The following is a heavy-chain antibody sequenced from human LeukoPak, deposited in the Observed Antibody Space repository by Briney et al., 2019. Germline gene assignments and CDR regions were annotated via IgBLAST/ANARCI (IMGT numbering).Heavy chain of an antibody. J-gene: IGHJ4*02. CDR2: ISSSGSTI. D-gene: IGHD2-15*01. V-gene: IGHV3-48*03. CDR3: ARDSAVAGDY. Sequence: GGSLRLSCAASGFTFSYYEMNWVRQAPGKGLEWVSYISSSGSTIYYADSVKSRFTISRDNAKNSLYLQMNSLRAEDTAVYYCARDSAVAGDYWGQGTLVTVSS. CDR1: GFTFSYYE.